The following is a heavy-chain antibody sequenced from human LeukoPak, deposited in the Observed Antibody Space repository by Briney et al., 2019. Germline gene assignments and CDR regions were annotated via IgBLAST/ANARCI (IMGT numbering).Heavy chain of an antibody. V-gene: IGHV4-39*07. CDR3: ARAHSIASYYYGVDV. CDR1: DGSINSDTYY. CDR2: IYYSGST. Sequence: SETLSLTCSVSDGSINSDTYYWGWIRQPPGKGLEWIGNIYYSGSTYYSPSLTSRVTVSVDTSENQFSLKLSSVTAADTAVYYCARAHSIASYYYGVDVWGQGTTVTVSS. J-gene: IGHJ6*02. D-gene: IGHD2/OR15-2a*01.